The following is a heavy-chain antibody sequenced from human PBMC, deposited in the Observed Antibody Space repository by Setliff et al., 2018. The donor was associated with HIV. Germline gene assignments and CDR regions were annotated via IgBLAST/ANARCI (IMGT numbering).Heavy chain of an antibody. CDR2: IYIGDSDT. D-gene: IGHD3-10*01. CDR3: ARASGGVFRGNLYLDY. V-gene: IGHV5-51*01. J-gene: IGHJ4*02. Sequence: PGESLKISCKGSGYSFTSYWIGWVRQMPGKGLEWMGIIYIGDSDTRYSPSFQGQVTISADKSIRTAYLQWSSLKASDTALYYCARASGGVFRGNLYLDYWGQGTLVSGSS. CDR1: GYSFTSYW.